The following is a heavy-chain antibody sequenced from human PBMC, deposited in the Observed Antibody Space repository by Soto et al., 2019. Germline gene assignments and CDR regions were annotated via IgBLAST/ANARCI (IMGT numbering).Heavy chain of an antibody. J-gene: IGHJ4*02. Sequence: GGSLRLSCAASGFTFSSYAMNWVRQAPGKGLEWVSSISSSSDYIYYADSMKGRVTISRDNAKNSLFLDMNSLTGEDTAVYYCARARVYATGPLDFWGQGTLVTVS. D-gene: IGHD6-13*01. CDR3: ARARVYATGPLDF. CDR2: ISSSSDYI. V-gene: IGHV3-21*06. CDR1: GFTFSSYA.